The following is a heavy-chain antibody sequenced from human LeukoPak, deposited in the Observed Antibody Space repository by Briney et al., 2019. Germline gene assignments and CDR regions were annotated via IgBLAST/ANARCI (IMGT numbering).Heavy chain of an antibody. V-gene: IGHV1-46*01. CDR2: INPSGGST. CDR3: ARASVGPLMITFGAPYNWFDP. J-gene: IGHJ5*02. CDR1: GSTFTSYY. D-gene: IGHD3-16*01. Sequence: ASVKVSCKASGSTFTSYYMHWVRQAPGQGLEWMGIINPSGGSTSYAQKFQGRVTMTRDTSTSTVYMELSSLRSEDTAVYYCARASVGPLMITFGAPYNWFDPWGQGTLVTVSS.